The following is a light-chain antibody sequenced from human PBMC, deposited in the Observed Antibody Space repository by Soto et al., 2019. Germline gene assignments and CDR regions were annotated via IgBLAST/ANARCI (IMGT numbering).Light chain of an antibody. V-gene: IGKV2-30*02. J-gene: IGKJ5*01. CDR3: MQGTHWPIT. CDR2: KVS. CDR1: QSRVHSDGSAY. Sequence: DVVMTQSPLSLPVTLGQPASISCRSNQSRVHSDGSAYFSWFQQRPGRSPMRLIYKVSNRDSGVPSRFSGSGAGTEFALKISRVEAEDVGVYYCMQGTHWPITFGQGTLLEIK.